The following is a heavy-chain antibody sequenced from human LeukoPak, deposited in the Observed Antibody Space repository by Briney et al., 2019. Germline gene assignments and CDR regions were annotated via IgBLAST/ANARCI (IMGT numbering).Heavy chain of an antibody. D-gene: IGHD2-2*01. V-gene: IGHV1-69*01. Sequence: GSSVKVSCKASGGTFSSYAISWARQAPGQGLEWMGGIIPIFGTANYAQKFQGRVTITADESTSTAYMELSSLRSEDTAVYYCARDRGYCSSTSCPINWFDPWGQGTLVTVSS. CDR1: GGTFSSYA. CDR3: ARDRGYCSSTSCPINWFDP. J-gene: IGHJ5*02. CDR2: IIPIFGTA.